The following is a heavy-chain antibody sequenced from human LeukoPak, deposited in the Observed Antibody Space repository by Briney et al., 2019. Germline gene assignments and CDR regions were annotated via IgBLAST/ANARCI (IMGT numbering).Heavy chain of an antibody. V-gene: IGHV4-39*01. Sequence: SETLSLTCNVSGGXINSNNHYWGWIRQPPGKGLEWHGSINYSGTIFYSPSLNSRVTISVDTSGNQFSLKLTSATAADTAVYYCARHPGYSSGWWYFDFWGQGTLVTVSS. CDR2: INYSGTI. D-gene: IGHD5-18*01. CDR1: GGXINSNNHY. J-gene: IGHJ4*02. CDR3: ARHPGYSSGWWYFDF.